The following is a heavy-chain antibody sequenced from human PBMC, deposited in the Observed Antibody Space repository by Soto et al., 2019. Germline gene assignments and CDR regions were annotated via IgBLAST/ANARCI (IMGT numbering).Heavy chain of an antibody. CDR1: GGTFSNDA. CDR2: IVPIYGTT. Sequence: SVKVSCKTSGGTFSNDAISWVRQAPGQGLEWMGGIVPIYGTTHYAQKFQGRVKLSADESTGTAYMELSSLRSEDTGVYYCARDGMGTIVGGMDVWGQGTTVTVSS. D-gene: IGHD7-27*01. V-gene: IGHV1-69*13. CDR3: ARDGMGTIVGGMDV. J-gene: IGHJ6*02.